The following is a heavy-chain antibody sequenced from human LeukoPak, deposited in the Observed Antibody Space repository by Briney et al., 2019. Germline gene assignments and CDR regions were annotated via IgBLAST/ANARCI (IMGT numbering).Heavy chain of an antibody. CDR2: INPSGGST. CDR1: GYTFTSYY. CDR3: ATFKYCSGGSCYSGYYYGMDV. V-gene: IGHV1-46*01. Sequence: ASVKVSFKASGYTFTSYYMHWVRQAPGQGLEWMGIINPSGGSTSYAQKFQGRVTMTRDTSTSTVYMELSSLRSEDTAVYYCATFKYCSGGSCYSGYYYGMDVWGQGTTVTVSS. J-gene: IGHJ6*02. D-gene: IGHD2-15*01.